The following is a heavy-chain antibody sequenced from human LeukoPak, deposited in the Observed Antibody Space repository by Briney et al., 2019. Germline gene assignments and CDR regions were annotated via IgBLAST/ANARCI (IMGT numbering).Heavy chain of an antibody. CDR2: IYYSGST. CDR1: GGSISSGDYY. Sequence: SQTLSLTCTVSGGSISSGDYYWSWIRQPPGKGLEWIGYIYYSGSTYYNPSLKSRVTISVDTSKNQFSLKLSSVTAADTAVYYCARDRDGYNFCAFDIWGQGTMVTVSS. CDR3: ARDRDGYNFCAFDI. V-gene: IGHV4-30-4*08. J-gene: IGHJ3*02. D-gene: IGHD5-24*01.